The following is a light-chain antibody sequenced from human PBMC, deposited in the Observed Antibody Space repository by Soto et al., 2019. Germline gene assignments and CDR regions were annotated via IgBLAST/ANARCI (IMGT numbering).Light chain of an antibody. Sequence: EILFAQSPGTLSFSPGGRTPLSCRARQSVSSSYLAWYQQKPGQAPRLLIYGASTRATGIPARFSGSGSGTEFTLTISSLQSEDFAVYYCQQYNNWPPVTFGQGTKVDIK. CDR2: GAS. J-gene: IGKJ1*01. CDR3: QQYNNWPPVT. V-gene: IGKV3D-15*01. CDR1: QSVSSSY.